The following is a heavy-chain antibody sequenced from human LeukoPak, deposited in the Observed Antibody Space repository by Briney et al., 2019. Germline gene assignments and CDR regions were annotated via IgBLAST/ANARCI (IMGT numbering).Heavy chain of an antibody. D-gene: IGHD3-16*01. V-gene: IGHV3-23*01. CDR1: GFTFSSYA. CDR2: ISGSGGST. CDR3: ARDPPSRGTRYFDY. J-gene: IGHJ4*02. Sequence: GGSLRLSCAASGFTFSSYAMSWVRQAPGKGLEWGSAISGSGGSTYYADSVKGRFTISRDNSKNTLYLQMNSLRAEDTAVYYCARDPPSRGTRYFDYWGQGILVTVSS.